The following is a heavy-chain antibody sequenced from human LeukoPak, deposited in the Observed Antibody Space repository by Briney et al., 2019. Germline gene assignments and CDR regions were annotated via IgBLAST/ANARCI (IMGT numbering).Heavy chain of an antibody. V-gene: IGHV4-59*01. Sequence: SETLSLTCTVSGGSISNYYWSWIRQPPGKGLEWIGYIYYSGSTNYNPSLKSRVTISVDKSKNQFSLKLSSVTAADTAVYYCARDTGDYFDYWGQGTLVTVSS. CDR1: GGSISNYY. CDR3: ARDTGDYFDY. J-gene: IGHJ4*02. D-gene: IGHD3-10*01. CDR2: IYYSGST.